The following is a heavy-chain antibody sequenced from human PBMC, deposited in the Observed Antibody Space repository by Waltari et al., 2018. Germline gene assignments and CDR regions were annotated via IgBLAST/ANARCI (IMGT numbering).Heavy chain of an antibody. CDR3: ARHLYSIDYLELAK. Sequence: EEHLLESGGGLAQPGGSLRLSCAASGFTFISYAMSWGRQAPGKGLEWVSGISDSGVITKYADSVKGRFTVSRDNSKNTVFLHLNSLRAEDTAIYYCARHLYSIDYLELAKWGQGTLVTVSS. CDR1: GFTFISYA. V-gene: IGHV3-23*01. J-gene: IGHJ4*02. D-gene: IGHD3-22*01. CDR2: ISDSGVIT.